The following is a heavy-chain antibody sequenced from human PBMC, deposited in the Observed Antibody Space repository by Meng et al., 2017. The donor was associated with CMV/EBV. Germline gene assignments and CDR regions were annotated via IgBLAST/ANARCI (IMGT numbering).Heavy chain of an antibody. CDR3: AKDGPEPDDIDY. CDR1: GFTFSSYG. V-gene: IGHV3-33*06. J-gene: IGHJ4*02. Sequence: GESPKISCAASGFTFSSYGMHWVRQAPGKGLEWVAVIWYDGSNKDYADSVEGRFTISRDNSKNTLYLQMNSLRAEDTAVYDCAKDGPEPDDIDYWGQGTLVTVSS. D-gene: IGHD1-14*01. CDR2: IWYDGSNK.